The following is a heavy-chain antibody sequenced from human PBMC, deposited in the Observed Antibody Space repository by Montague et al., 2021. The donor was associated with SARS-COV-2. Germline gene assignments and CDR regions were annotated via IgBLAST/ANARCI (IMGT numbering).Heavy chain of an antibody. CDR2: IYHSGST. CDR3: AREEGDYGGMDV. Sequence: TLSLTCAVSGGSISSGCYSWSWIRQPPGKSLDWIGYIYHSGSTYYNPSLKSRVTISVDRSKNQFSLKLSTVTAADTAVYYCAREEGDYGGMDVWGQGTMVTVSS. CDR1: GGSISSGCYS. D-gene: IGHD3-16*01. V-gene: IGHV4-30-2*01. J-gene: IGHJ6*02.